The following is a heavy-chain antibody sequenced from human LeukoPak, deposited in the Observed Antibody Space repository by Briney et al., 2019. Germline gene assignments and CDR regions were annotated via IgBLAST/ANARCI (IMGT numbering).Heavy chain of an antibody. CDR3: ARGPQSLLVSRAGDYFDY. CDR2: ISAYNGNT. J-gene: IGHJ4*02. D-gene: IGHD1-1*01. Sequence: ASVKVSCKASGYTFTNYGISWVRQAPGQGLEWMGWISAYNGNTNYAQKLQGRVTMTTDTSTSTAYMELRSLRSDDTAVCYCARGPQSLLVSRAGDYFDYWGQGTLVTVSS. V-gene: IGHV1-18*01. CDR1: GYTFTNYG.